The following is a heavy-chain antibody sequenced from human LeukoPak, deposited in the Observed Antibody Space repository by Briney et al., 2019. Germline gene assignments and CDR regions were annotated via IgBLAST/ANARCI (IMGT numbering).Heavy chain of an antibody. V-gene: IGHV4-4*07. CDR3: ARMYSGSYGGIDF. J-gene: IGHJ4*02. Sequence: SETLSLTSTVSGGSFTSYYWSWIRQPAGKGQKWIGRIYASGSTDYNPSRTNYNPSLKSRVTMSVDTSKNQFSLKLTSVTAADTAVYYCARMYSGSYGGIDFWGQGTLVTVSS. CDR1: GGSFTSYY. CDR2: IYASGSTDYNPSRT. D-gene: IGHD1-26*01.